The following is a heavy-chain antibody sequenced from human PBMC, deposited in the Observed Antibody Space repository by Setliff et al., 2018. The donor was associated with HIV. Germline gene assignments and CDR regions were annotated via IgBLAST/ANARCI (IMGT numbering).Heavy chain of an antibody. CDR2: IYPGDSDT. Sequence: GESLKISCKGSGYSFSNYLIGWVRQMPGKGLEWMGTIYPGDSDTRYSPSFQGQVTISADKSISTAYLQWSSLKASDTAMYYCARGGRPDNFWSGHYYYYYYMDVWGKGTTVTVSS. J-gene: IGHJ6*03. D-gene: IGHD3-3*01. V-gene: IGHV5-51*01. CDR1: GYSFSNYL. CDR3: ARGGRPDNFWSGHYYYYYYMDV.